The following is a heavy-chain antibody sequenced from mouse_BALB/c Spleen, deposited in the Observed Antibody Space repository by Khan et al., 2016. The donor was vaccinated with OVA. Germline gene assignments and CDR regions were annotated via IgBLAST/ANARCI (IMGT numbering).Heavy chain of an antibody. J-gene: IGHJ2*01. V-gene: IGHV1S81*02. CDR1: GYTFTSYW. CDR3: ARGGYGSSLFDY. D-gene: IGHD1-1*01. Sequence: QVQLKESGAELVKPGASVKLSCKASGYTFTSYWMHWVKQRPGQGLEWIGEINPSNGRTNYNEKFKSKATLTVDKSSSTAYMQLSSLTSEDSAVCYCARGGYGSSLFDYWGQGTTLTVSS. CDR2: INPSNGRT.